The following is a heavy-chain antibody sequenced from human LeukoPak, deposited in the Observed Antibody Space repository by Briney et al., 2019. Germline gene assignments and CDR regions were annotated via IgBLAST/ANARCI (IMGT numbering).Heavy chain of an antibody. Sequence: GASVTVSCKASGYIFTSYGISWVRQAPGQGLEWMGWISAYNGNTNYAQKLQGRVTMTRDTSTSTVYMELSSLRSEDTAVYYCAREYHAQRSVAGPLQEAYDAFDIWGQGTMVTVSS. CDR2: ISAYNGNT. D-gene: IGHD6-19*01. CDR1: GYIFTSYG. J-gene: IGHJ3*02. CDR3: AREYHAQRSVAGPLQEAYDAFDI. V-gene: IGHV1-18*01.